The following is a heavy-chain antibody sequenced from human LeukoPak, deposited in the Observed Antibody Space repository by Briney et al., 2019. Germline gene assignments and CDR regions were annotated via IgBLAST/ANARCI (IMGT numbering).Heavy chain of an antibody. CDR1: GFTFSDYY. Sequence: GGSLRLSCAASGFTFSDYYMSWIRQAPGKGLEWVSYISSSGSTIYYADSVKGRFTISRDSAKNSLYLQMNSLRAEDTAVYYCARLKLLWSNYFDYWGQGTLVTVSS. D-gene: IGHD2-2*01. V-gene: IGHV3-11*04. CDR3: ARLKLLWSNYFDY. CDR2: ISSSGSTI. J-gene: IGHJ4*02.